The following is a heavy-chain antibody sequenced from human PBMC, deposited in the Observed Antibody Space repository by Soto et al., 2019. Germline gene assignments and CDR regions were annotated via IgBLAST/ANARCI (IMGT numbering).Heavy chain of an antibody. V-gene: IGHV3-23*01. CDR3: AKVTKRAAAGRYEYYKYGMDV. J-gene: IGHJ6*02. Sequence: GGSLRLSCAASGFAFSTYAMTWVRQAPGKGLEWVSVISGSGGSSYYAASVKGRFTISRDNSKNTLYLQMNGLRAEDTALYYCAKVTKRAAAGRYEYYKYGMDVWGQGTTVTVS. CDR2: ISGSGGSS. D-gene: IGHD6-13*01. CDR1: GFAFSTYA.